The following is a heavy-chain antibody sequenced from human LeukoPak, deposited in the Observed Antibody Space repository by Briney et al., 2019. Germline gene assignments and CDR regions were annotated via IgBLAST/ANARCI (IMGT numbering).Heavy chain of an antibody. D-gene: IGHD3-9*01. CDR1: GGSISNNY. Sequence: KTSETLSLTCTVSGGSISNNYWSWIRQPPGKGLEWIGYIYYSGSTYYNPSLKSRVTIPVDTSKDQFSLKLSSLTAADTAMYYCARHLILTNYYNWFDPWGQGTLVTVSS. CDR3: ARHLILTNYYNWFDP. J-gene: IGHJ5*02. CDR2: IYYSGST. V-gene: IGHV4-59*08.